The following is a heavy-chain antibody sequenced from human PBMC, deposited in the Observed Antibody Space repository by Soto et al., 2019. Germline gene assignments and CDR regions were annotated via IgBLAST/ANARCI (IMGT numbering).Heavy chain of an antibody. CDR3: ARHYSSGSRNWFDP. CDR2: IYYSGST. J-gene: IGHJ5*02. D-gene: IGHD6-19*01. Sequence: PSETLSLTFSVSGGSINSSSYFWGWVRQPPGKGLEWIGSIYYSGSTYYNPSLRSRVTISVDTSKNQFSLKLSSVTAADTAVFYCARHYSSGSRNWFDPWGQGTLVTFSS. V-gene: IGHV4-39*01. CDR1: GGSINSSSYF.